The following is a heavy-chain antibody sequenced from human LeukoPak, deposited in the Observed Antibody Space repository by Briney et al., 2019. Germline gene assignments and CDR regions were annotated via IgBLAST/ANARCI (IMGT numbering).Heavy chain of an antibody. J-gene: IGHJ6*04. D-gene: IGHD3-10*02. CDR1: GFTFSNYA. V-gene: IGHV3-7*01. CDR2: IKQDGSEK. CDR3: AELGITMIGGV. Sequence: GGTLRLSCAASGFTFSNYAMSWVRQAPGKGLEWVATIKQDGSEKFYEDSVKGRFTISRDNAKNSLYLQMNSLRAEDTAVYYCAELGITMIGGVWGKGTTVTISS.